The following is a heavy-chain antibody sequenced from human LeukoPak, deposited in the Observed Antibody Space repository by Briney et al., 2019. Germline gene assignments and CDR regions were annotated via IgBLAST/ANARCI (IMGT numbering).Heavy chain of an antibody. J-gene: IGHJ3*02. CDR1: GFTFTSHV. Sequence: PGGSLRLSCAASGFTFTSHVTSWVRQTPGKELEWVSAIDGSGHTTYYADSVRGRFTISRDNSKNTLYLQMNSLRAEDTAVYYCASGQGTSSWGDPTPDAFDIWGQGTMVTVSS. CDR2: IDGSGHTT. V-gene: IGHV3-23*01. CDR3: ASGQGTSSWGDPTPDAFDI. D-gene: IGHD2-2*01.